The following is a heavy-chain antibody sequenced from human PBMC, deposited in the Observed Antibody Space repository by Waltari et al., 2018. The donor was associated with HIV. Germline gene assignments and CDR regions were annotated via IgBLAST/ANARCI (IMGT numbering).Heavy chain of an antibody. Sequence: EVQLVESGGGLVKPGGSMRLSCSASGINFGTSGMNWVRQAAGKGLEGFAAISVTTDYARDPESRKGRFTISRDNAKESLFLQMNGRRAEDTAIYYCGGGVVDFWGQGIPVNVSS. J-gene: IGHJ4*02. V-gene: IGHV3-21*02. CDR1: GINFGTSG. CDR2: ISVTTDYA. CDR3: GGGVVDF.